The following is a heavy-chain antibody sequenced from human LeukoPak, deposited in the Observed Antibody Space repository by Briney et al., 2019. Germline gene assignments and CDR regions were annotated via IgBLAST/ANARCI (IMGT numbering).Heavy chain of an antibody. V-gene: IGHV3-23*01. J-gene: IGHJ4*02. CDR3: ANSRFYDDSFYLDY. D-gene: IGHD4-17*01. CDR2: ISGSGGST. Sequence: PGGSLRLSCAASGFTFSSYAMSWVRQAPGKGLEWVSAISGSGGSTYYADSVKGRFTIPRENSKNTLYLQMNSLRAEDTPVFYSANSRFYDDSFYLDYWGQGTLVTVSS. CDR1: GFTFSSYA.